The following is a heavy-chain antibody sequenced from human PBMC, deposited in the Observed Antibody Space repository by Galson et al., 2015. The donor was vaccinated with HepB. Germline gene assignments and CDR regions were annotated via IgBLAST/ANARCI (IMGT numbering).Heavy chain of an antibody. Sequence: SLRLSCAASGFTFSSYGMHWVRQAPGKGLEWVAVISYDGSNKYYADSVKGRFTISRDNSKNTLYLQMNSLRAEDTAVYYCAKEGSRMAWIQLWLRNMYGMDVWGQGTTVTVSS. CDR3: AKEGSRMAWIQLWLRNMYGMDV. CDR2: ISYDGSNK. V-gene: IGHV3-30*18. CDR1: GFTFSSYG. J-gene: IGHJ6*02. D-gene: IGHD5-18*01.